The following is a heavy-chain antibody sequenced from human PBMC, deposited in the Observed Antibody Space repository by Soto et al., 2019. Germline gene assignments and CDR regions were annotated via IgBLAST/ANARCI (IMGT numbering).Heavy chain of an antibody. CDR1: GFTFSSYG. D-gene: IGHD3-10*01. CDR3: ARDGSGSFDY. CDR2: IWYDGSNK. Sequence: QVQLVESGGGVVQPGRSLRLSCAASGFTFSSYGMHWVRQAPGKGLEWVAVIWYDGSNKYYADSVKGRFTISRDNSKNTLYLQMNGLRAEDRAVYYCARDGSGSFDYWGQGPLVTVSS. J-gene: IGHJ4*02. V-gene: IGHV3-33*01.